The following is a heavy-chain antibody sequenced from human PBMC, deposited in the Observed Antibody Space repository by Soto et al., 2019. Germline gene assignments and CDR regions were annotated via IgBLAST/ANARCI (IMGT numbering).Heavy chain of an antibody. D-gene: IGHD6-19*01. CDR2: ISYDGSNK. J-gene: IGHJ4*02. Sequence: PRWSLGLACASSVFTFISYAMHWVRQAPGKGLEWVAVISYDGSNKYYADSVKGRFTISRDNSKNTLYLQMNSLRAEDTAVYYCAREEGGSGWSNFDYWGQGTLVTVSS. CDR3: AREEGGSGWSNFDY. CDR1: VFTFISYA. V-gene: IGHV3-30-3*01.